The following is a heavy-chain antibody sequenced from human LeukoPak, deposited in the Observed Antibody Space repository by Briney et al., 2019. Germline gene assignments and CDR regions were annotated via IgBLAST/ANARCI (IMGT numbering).Heavy chain of an antibody. CDR3: ARGLAYCVADCWRWYFDL. CDR1: GFKFSDYY. Sequence: GGSLRLSCAASGFKFSDYYMSWIRQAPGKGLEWLSYISSSGNVTYYADSVKGRFIVSRDNTKSALFLQMNSLRAEDTAVYYCARGLAYCVADCWRWYFDLWGRGTLVIVSS. D-gene: IGHD2-21*02. J-gene: IGHJ2*01. V-gene: IGHV3-11*01. CDR2: ISSSGNVT.